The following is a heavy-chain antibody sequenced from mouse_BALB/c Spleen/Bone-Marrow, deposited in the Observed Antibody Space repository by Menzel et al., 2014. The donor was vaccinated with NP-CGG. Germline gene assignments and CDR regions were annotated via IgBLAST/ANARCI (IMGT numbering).Heavy chain of an antibody. V-gene: IGHV1S135*01. CDR3: ARDNCYGSSTGFAY. CDR1: GYAFTSYN. CDR2: IDPYNGGT. J-gene: IGHJ3*01. D-gene: IGHD1-1*01. Sequence: VQLQQSGPELVKPGASVKVSCKASGYAFTSYNMYWVKQSHGKSLEWIGYIDPYNGGTSYNQKFKGKATLTVDKSSSTAYMHLNSLTSEDSAVYYCARDNCYGSSTGFAYWGQGTLVTVSA.